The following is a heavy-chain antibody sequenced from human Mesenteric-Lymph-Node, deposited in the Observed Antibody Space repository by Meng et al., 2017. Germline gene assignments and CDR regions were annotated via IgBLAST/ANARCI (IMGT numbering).Heavy chain of an antibody. J-gene: IGHJ1*01. V-gene: IGHV3-15*01. CDR3: LSAWSS. D-gene: IGHD2-8*02. Sequence: GESLKISCAACGFTFSSYDMHWVRQAPGKGLEWVGRIKSKSDGGAIDYAAPVKGRFTISRDDSENTLYLQMNSLNTEDTAIYYCLSAWSSWGQGTLVTVSS. CDR1: GFTFSSYD. CDR2: IKSKSDGGAI.